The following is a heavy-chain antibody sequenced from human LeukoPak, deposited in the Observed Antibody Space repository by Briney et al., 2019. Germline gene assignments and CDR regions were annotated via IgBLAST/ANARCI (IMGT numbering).Heavy chain of an antibody. Sequence: GGSLRLSCAASGFTFSKFWMSWVRQAPGKGLEWVSSISGSGDEAHHADSVKGRFTISRDNSKNTLYLQMNGLRAEDTALYYCAKGGAISGWYWFDPWGPGTLVTVSS. CDR1: GFTFSKFW. V-gene: IGHV3-23*01. J-gene: IGHJ5*02. D-gene: IGHD6-19*01. CDR2: ISGSGDEA. CDR3: AKGGAISGWYWFDP.